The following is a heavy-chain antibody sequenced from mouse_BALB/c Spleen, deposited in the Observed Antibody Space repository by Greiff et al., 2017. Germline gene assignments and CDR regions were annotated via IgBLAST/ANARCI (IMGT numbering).Heavy chain of an antibody. V-gene: IGHV5-12-1*01. CDR3: ARHNGNYFDY. Sequence: EVQRVESGGGLVKPGGSLKLSCAASGFAFSSYDMSWVRQTPEKRLEWVAYISSGGGSTYYPDTVKGRFTISRDNAKNTLYLQMSSLKSEDTAMYYCARHNGNYFDYWGQGTTLTVSS. J-gene: IGHJ2*01. D-gene: IGHD2-1*01. CDR1: GFAFSSYD. CDR2: ISSGGGST.